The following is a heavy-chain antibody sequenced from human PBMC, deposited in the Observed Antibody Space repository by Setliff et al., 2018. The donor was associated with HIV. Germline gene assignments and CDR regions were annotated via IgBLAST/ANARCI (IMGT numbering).Heavy chain of an antibody. CDR2: INPNSGGT. Sequence: GASVKVSCKASGYTFTGYYMHWVRQAPGQGLEWMGWINPNSGGTNYAQKFQGRVTMTRDTSISTAYMELSSLRSEDTAVYYCARKENYNFWSGYYSGEVGRNYYMDVWGKGTTVTSP. CDR3: ARKENYNFWSGYYSGEVGRNYYMDV. J-gene: IGHJ6*03. CDR1: GYTFTGYY. V-gene: IGHV1-2*02. D-gene: IGHD3-3*01.